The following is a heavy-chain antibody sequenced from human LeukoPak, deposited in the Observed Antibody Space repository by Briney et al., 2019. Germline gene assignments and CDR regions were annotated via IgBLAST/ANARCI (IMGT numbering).Heavy chain of an antibody. CDR1: GGSISSYY. CDR2: IYTSGST. V-gene: IGHV4-4*07. CDR3: ASSRLEPVYYYYYMDV. Sequence: SETLPLTCTVSGGSISSYYWSWIRQPAGKGLEWIGRIYTSGSTNYNPSLKGRVTMSVDTSKNQFSLKLSSVTAADTAVYYCASSRLEPVYYYYYMDVWGKGTTVTVSS. J-gene: IGHJ6*03. D-gene: IGHD1-1*01.